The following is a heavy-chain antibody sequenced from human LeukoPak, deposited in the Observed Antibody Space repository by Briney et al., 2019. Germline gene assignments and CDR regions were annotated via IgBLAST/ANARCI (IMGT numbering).Heavy chain of an antibody. J-gene: IGHJ4*02. CDR2: IFYSGST. Sequence: PSETLSLTCTVSGGSISTYYWSWIRQPPGKGLEWIGYIFYSGSTNYNPSLKSRVTISVDTSKNQFSLKLSSVTAADTAVYYCARSPKVRGVTTFDYWDQGTLVTVSS. CDR3: ARSPKVRGVTTFDY. D-gene: IGHD3-10*01. V-gene: IGHV4-59*01. CDR1: GGSISTYY.